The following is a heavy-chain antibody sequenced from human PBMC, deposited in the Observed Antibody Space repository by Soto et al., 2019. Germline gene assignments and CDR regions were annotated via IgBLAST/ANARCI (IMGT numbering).Heavy chain of an antibody. CDR1: GGSISTYY. Sequence: SETLSLTCTVSGGSISTYYWSWIRQPPGKGLEWIGYIYYSGSTNYNPSLKSRVTISEDASKNQFSLKLSSVTAADTAVYYCARGKFPFTFDYWGQGTLVTVSS. V-gene: IGHV4-59*01. CDR2: IYYSGST. D-gene: IGHD3-10*01. CDR3: ARGKFPFTFDY. J-gene: IGHJ4*02.